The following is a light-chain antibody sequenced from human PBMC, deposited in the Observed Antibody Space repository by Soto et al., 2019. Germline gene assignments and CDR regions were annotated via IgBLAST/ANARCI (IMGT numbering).Light chain of an antibody. CDR3: QQYNNWLSLT. J-gene: IGKJ4*01. V-gene: IGKV3-15*01. Sequence: ILMTQSPATLSVSPGERATLACRASQIVNNNVAWYQQKPGQAPRLLIHDASTRATGIPPRFSGSGSGTEYTLTISSLQSEDFAVYYCQQYNNWLSLTFGGGTKVEIK. CDR2: DAS. CDR1: QIVNNN.